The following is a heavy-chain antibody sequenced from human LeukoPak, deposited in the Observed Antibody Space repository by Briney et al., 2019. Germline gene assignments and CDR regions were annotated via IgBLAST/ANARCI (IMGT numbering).Heavy chain of an antibody. D-gene: IGHD3-9*01. CDR1: GYTFTSYD. CDR3: ARGGYDILTGYSLFYYYGMDV. CDR2: MNPNSGNT. Sequence: ASVKVSCKASGYTFTSYDINWVRQATGQALEWMGWMNPNSGNTGYAQKFQGRVTMTRNTSISTAYMELSSLRSEDTAVYYFARGGYDILTGYSLFYYYGMDVWGQGTTVTVSS. V-gene: IGHV1-8*01. J-gene: IGHJ6*02.